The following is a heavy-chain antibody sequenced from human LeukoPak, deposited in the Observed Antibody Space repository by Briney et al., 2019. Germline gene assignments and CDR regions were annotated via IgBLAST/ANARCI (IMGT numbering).Heavy chain of an antibody. D-gene: IGHD4-17*01. CDR2: ISSGGST. V-gene: IGHV4-4*07. CDR1: GGSISGYY. CDR3: ARGPLMTTVATGRGLDY. J-gene: IGHJ4*02. Sequence: PSETLSLTCTVSGGSISGYYWSWIRQPAGKGLEWIGRISSGGSTNYNPSLKSRVTMSVDTSKNQFSLNLSSVTAADTALFYCARGPLMTTVATGRGLDYWGQGTLVTVSS.